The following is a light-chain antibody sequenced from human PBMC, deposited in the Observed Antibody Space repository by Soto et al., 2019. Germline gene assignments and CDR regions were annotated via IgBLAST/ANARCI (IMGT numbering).Light chain of an antibody. Sequence: DIQMTQSPSTLSAFVGDRVTITCRASQNIDTWLAWYRQKPGTAPNLLIYDASNLQSGVPSRFSGSGSGTEITLAISSLQAEDSATYYCQQYNTYPLSFGGGTKVETK. V-gene: IGKV1-5*01. CDR1: QNIDTW. J-gene: IGKJ4*01. CDR3: QQYNTYPLS. CDR2: DAS.